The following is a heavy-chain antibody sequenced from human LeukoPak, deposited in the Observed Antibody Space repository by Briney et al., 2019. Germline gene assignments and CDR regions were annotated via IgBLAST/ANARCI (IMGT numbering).Heavy chain of an antibody. V-gene: IGHV3-23*01. J-gene: IGHJ4*02. CDR2: ISGSGGST. D-gene: IGHD2-15*01. Sequence: GGSLRLSCAASGFTFSSYAMSWVRQAPGKGLEWVSAISGSGGSTYYADSVKGRFTISRDNSKNTLYLQMNSLRAEDTAVYYCAKASEVDIVVVVAATLDYWGQGTLVTVS. CDR3: AKASEVDIVVVVAATLDY. CDR1: GFTFSSYA.